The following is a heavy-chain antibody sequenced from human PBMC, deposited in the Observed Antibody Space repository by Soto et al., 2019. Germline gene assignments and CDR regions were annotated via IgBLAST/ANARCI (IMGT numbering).Heavy chain of an antibody. J-gene: IGHJ4*02. V-gene: IGHV3-30*18. CDR1: GFTFSSYA. CDR3: AKGEYHLVDY. D-gene: IGHD2-2*01. CDR2: ISYDGRNK. Sequence: QVQLVESGGGVVQPGRSLRLSCAASGFTFSSYAMHWVRQAPGKGLEWVALISYDGRNKYYGDSVKGRFTISRDNSKNTLYLQMNSLRAEDTAVFYCAKGEYHLVDYWGQGTLVTVSS.